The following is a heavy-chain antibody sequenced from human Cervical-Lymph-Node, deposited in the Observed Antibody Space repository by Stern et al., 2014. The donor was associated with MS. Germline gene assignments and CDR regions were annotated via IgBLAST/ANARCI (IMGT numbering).Heavy chain of an antibody. CDR3: ARDMSDFWSDYGHNWFDP. D-gene: IGHD3-3*01. V-gene: IGHV7-4-1*02. Sequence: QVQLVQSGSELKKPGASVTVSCKASGYTFTNYLIHWVRQAPGQGLEWMGWIHSNTGPPMYALDFAVRFVFSLDTSVTTAYLQISRLKTEDTAIYYCARDMSDFWSDYGHNWFDPWGQGTLVTVSS. J-gene: IGHJ5*02. CDR1: GYTFTNYL. CDR2: IHSNTGPP.